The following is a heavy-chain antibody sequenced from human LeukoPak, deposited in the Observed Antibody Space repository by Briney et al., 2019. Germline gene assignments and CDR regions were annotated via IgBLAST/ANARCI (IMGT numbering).Heavy chain of an antibody. CDR1: GFTFSSYG. CDR2: ISYDGSNK. J-gene: IGHJ6*04. Sequence: GGSLRLSCAASGFTFSSYGMHWVRQAPGKGLEWVAVISYDGSNKYYADSVKGRFIISRDNSKNTLYLQMNSLRAEDTAVYYCAKDLGYDYGDYGGGFFYYYYGMDVWGKGTTVTVSS. CDR3: AKDLGYDYGDYGGGFFYYYYGMDV. D-gene: IGHD4-17*01. V-gene: IGHV3-30*18.